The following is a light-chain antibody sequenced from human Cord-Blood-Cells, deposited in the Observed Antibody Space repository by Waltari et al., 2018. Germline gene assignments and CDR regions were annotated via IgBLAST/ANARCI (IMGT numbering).Light chain of an antibody. J-gene: IGKJ1*01. Sequence: DIVMTQSPDSLAVSAGERLTITCTPSKSVLYSSNNTNYLAWDQQKPGKPPKLLIYWASTRESGVPDRFSGSGCGTDFTLTISSLQAEDVAVYCCQQYYSTPQTFGQGTKVEIK. CDR2: WAS. CDR3: QQYYSTPQT. V-gene: IGKV4-1*01. CDR1: KSVLYSSNNTNY.